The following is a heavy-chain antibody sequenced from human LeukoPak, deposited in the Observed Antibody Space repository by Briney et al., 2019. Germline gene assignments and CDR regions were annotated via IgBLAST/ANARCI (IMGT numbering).Heavy chain of an antibody. J-gene: IGHJ4*02. CDR3: AKSYNSGFSGFDY. V-gene: IGHV4-59*01. Sequence: PSETLSLTCTVSGGSISSYYWSWIRQPPGKGLEWIGYIYYSGSTNYNPSLKSRVTISVDTSKNQFSLKLSSVTAADTAVYYCAKSYNSGFSGFDYWGQGTLVTVSS. CDR2: IYYSGST. CDR1: GGSISSYY. D-gene: IGHD6-19*01.